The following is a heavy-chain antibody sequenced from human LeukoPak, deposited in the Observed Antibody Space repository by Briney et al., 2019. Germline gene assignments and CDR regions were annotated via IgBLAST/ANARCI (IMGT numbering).Heavy chain of an antibody. D-gene: IGHD3-22*01. CDR1: GYSISSGYY. Sequence: PSETLSLTCAVSGYSISSGYYWGWIRQPPGKGLEWIGSIYHSGSTYYNPSLKSRVTISVDTSKNQFSLKLSSVTAADTAVYYCARAVQGLNYYDSSGYYFGSWFDPWGQGTLVTVSS. CDR2: IYHSGST. J-gene: IGHJ5*02. CDR3: ARAVQGLNYYDSSGYYFGSWFDP. V-gene: IGHV4-38-2*01.